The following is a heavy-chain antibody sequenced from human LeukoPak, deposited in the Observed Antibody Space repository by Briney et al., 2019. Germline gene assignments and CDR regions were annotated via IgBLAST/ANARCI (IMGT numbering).Heavy chain of an antibody. J-gene: IGHJ4*02. Sequence: GGSLRLSCAASGLTVSSNYMSWVRQAPGKGLEWVSLIYSDDSTYYADSVKGRFTISRDTSKNTLYLQMNSLGAEDTAVYYCARDRAGDGYLDHWGQGTLVTVSS. CDR2: IYSDDST. D-gene: IGHD5-24*01. CDR1: GLTVSSNY. V-gene: IGHV3-66*01. CDR3: ARDRAGDGYLDH.